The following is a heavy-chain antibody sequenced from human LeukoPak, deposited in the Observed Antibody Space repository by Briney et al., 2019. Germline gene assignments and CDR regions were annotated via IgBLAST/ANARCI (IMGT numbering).Heavy chain of an antibody. CDR1: GLALKSYS. V-gene: IGHV3-21*01. D-gene: IGHD2-8*02. CDR3: XRVAVSGPXGWFDS. J-gene: IGHJ5*01. Sequence: GGSLRLSCAGSGLALKSYSLSWVRQAPGKGLEWVSSISSTSAYIYYADSVKGRFTISRDNVDNVVYLQMNSLGAEDTAVYYCXRVAVSGPXGWFDSWGQGTLVIVSS. CDR2: ISSTSAYI.